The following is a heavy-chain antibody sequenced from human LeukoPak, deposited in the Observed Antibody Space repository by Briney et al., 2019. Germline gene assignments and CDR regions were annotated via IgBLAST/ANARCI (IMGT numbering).Heavy chain of an antibody. CDR1: GYTFTSYY. CDR2: INPSGGST. V-gene: IGHV1-46*01. CDR3: ARGAQGRFDFDY. J-gene: IGHJ4*02. D-gene: IGHD1-26*01. Sequence: ASVKVSCKASGYTFTSYYMHWVRQAPGQGLEWMGIINPSGGSTSYAQKFQGRVTITRDTSASTAYMELSSLRSEDTAVYYCARGAQGRFDFDYWGQGTLVTVSS.